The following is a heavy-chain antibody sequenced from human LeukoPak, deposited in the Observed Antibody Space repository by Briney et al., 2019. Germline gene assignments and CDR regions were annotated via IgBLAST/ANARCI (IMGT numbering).Heavy chain of an antibody. J-gene: IGHJ4*02. CDR1: GGSISSSNYY. CDR3: ARVKINGFYFPDSYFDY. CDR2: IYYSGST. D-gene: IGHD3-22*01. V-gene: IGHV4-39*07. Sequence: SETLSLTCTVSGGSISSSNYYWGWIRQPPGKGLEWIGSIYYSGSTYYSPSLKSRVTISVDTSKNQFSLKLSSVTAADTAVYYCARVKINGFYFPDSYFDYWGQGTLVTVSS.